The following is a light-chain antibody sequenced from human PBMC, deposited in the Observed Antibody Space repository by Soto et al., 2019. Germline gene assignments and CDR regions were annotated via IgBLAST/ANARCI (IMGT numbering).Light chain of an antibody. CDR2: GAS. V-gene: IGKV3-20*01. Sequence: EIVLTQSPGTLSLSPGERAALSCRASQSVSSSFLAWYQHKPGQAPRLLIHGASSRATGIPDRFSCSGSGTDFTLTISRLDPEDFAVYFCQLYGSSLVTFGQGTKVDIK. CDR3: QLYGSSLVT. J-gene: IGKJ2*01. CDR1: QSVSSSF.